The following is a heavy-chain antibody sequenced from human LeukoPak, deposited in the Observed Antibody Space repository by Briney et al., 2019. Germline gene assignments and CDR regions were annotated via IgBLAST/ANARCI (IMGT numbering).Heavy chain of an antibody. CDR3: ARDLMVGATNWFDP. CDR2: ISSSSSYI. Sequence: GGSLRLFCAASGFTFSSYSMNWVRQAPGKGLEWVSSISSSSSYIYYADSVKGRFTISRDNAKNSLYLQMNSLRAEDTAVYYCARDLMVGATNWFDPWGQGTLVTVSS. J-gene: IGHJ5*02. CDR1: GFTFSSYS. D-gene: IGHD2-8*01. V-gene: IGHV3-21*01.